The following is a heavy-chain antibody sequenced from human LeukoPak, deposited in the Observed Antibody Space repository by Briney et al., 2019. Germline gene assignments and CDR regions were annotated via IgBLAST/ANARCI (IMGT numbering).Heavy chain of an antibody. CDR2: IKQDGSEK. CDR3: ARLSVVVVPAAYDYFDY. J-gene: IGHJ4*02. CDR1: GFTFSSYW. D-gene: IGHD2-2*01. V-gene: IGHV3-7*01. Sequence: GGSLRLSCAASGFTFSSYWMSWVRQAPGKGLEWVANIKQDGSEKYYVDSVKGRFTISRDNAKNSLYLQMNSLRAEDTAVYYCARLSVVVVPAAYDYFDYWGQGTLVTVSS.